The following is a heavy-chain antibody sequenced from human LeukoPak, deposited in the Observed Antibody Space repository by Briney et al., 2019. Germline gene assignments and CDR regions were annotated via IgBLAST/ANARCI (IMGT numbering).Heavy chain of an antibody. CDR1: GFTVSSNY. Sequence: GGSLRLSCAASGFTVSSNYMSWVRQAPGKGLEWVSVIYSGGSTYYADSVKGRFTISRDDSKNTLYLQMNSLRAEDTAVYYCARAARGIAPLGFDYWGQGTLVTVSS. CDR2: IYSGGST. CDR3: ARAARGIAPLGFDY. V-gene: IGHV3-53*01. D-gene: IGHD6-13*01. J-gene: IGHJ4*02.